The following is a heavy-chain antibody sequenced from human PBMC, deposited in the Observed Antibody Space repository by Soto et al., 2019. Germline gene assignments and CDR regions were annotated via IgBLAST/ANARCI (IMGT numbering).Heavy chain of an antibody. CDR2: IYYSGST. V-gene: IGHV4-31*03. Sequence: QVQLQESGPGLVKPSQTLSLTCTVSGGSISSGGYYWSWIRQHPGKGLEWIGYIYYSGSTYYNPSLKSRVTLSVDTSKNKFSLKVSSVTAADTAVYHCARGELRFWFDPWGQGTLVTVSS. D-gene: IGHD1-26*01. CDR3: ARGELRFWFDP. J-gene: IGHJ5*02. CDR1: GGSISSGGYY.